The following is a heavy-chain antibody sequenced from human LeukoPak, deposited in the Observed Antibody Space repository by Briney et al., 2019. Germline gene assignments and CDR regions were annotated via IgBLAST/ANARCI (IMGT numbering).Heavy chain of an antibody. J-gene: IGHJ6*02. CDR3: ARSPSDSYCYYYGMDV. Sequence: ASVKVSCKASGGTFSSYAISWVRQAPGQGLEWMGRIIPILGIANYAQKFQGRVTITANKSTSTAYMELSSLRSEDTAVYYCARSPSDSYCYYYGMDVWGQGTTVTVSS. V-gene: IGHV1-69*04. CDR2: IIPILGIA. CDR1: GGTFSSYA.